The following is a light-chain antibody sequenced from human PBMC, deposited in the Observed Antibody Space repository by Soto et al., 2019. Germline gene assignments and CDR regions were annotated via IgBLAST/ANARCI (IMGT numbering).Light chain of an antibody. Sequence: DIQMTQSPSTLSASVGDRVTITCRASQSISSWLAWYQQKPGKAPKLLIYKASSLESGVPSTFSGSGSGTEFTLTISSLQPDDFATDYCQQYNSYSGTFGQGTKVEIK. CDR1: QSISSW. J-gene: IGKJ1*01. V-gene: IGKV1-5*03. CDR3: QQYNSYSGT. CDR2: KAS.